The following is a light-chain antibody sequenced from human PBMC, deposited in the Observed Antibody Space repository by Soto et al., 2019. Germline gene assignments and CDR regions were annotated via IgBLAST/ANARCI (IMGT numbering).Light chain of an antibody. V-gene: IGKV3-15*01. Sequence: ETAMTQSPVTLSLSPGERATLSCRASQTVGDNVAWYRQKPGQPPSLLIYGASTRAPGVPARFSGSGSGTDFILTISSLQSEDFAVYYCQQYNNWPQTFGQGTKVEIK. J-gene: IGKJ1*01. CDR1: QTVGDN. CDR3: QQYNNWPQT. CDR2: GAS.